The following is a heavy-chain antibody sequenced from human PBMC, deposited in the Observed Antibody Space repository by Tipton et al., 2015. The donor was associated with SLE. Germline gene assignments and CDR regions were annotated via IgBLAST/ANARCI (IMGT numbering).Heavy chain of an antibody. CDR2: IIWNGRST. CDR1: GFTFSSYG. V-gene: IGHV3-9*01. D-gene: IGHD6-13*01. Sequence: SLRLSCAEFGFTFSSYGMHWARQAPGKGLEWVSGIIWNGRSTVYADSVKGRFTISRDNAKNSLYLQMNSLKTEDTYLYFCEKDLGQATAVSYFFAMEVWGQGTTVTVSS. J-gene: IGHJ6*02. CDR3: EKDLGQATAVSYFFAMEV.